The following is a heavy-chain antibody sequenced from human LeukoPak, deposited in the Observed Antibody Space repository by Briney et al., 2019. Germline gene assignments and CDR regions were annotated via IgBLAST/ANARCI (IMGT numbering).Heavy chain of an antibody. V-gene: IGHV3-21*01. CDR2: ISSSSSYI. CDR3: ASIAARAYYYYMDV. Sequence: GGSLRLSCAASGCTFSSYSMNWVRQAPGKGLEWVSSISSSSSYIYYADSVKGRFTISRDNAKNSLYLQMNSLRAEDTAVYYCASIAARAYYYYMDVWGKGTTVTVSS. D-gene: IGHD6-6*01. J-gene: IGHJ6*03. CDR1: GCTFSSYS.